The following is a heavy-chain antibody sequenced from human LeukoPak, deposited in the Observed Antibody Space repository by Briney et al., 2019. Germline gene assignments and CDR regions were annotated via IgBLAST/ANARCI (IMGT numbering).Heavy chain of an antibody. CDR2: IYSDRRT. Sequence: GGSLRLSCRASGFIVSSSYMSWVRQAPGKGPEWVSIIYSDRRTFYAESVKGRFTISRDDSQNMVFLQMDSLRAEDTARYYCARDSAFSSHSHWGQGALVTVSS. V-gene: IGHV3-53*01. J-gene: IGHJ1*01. D-gene: IGHD2-15*01. CDR3: ARDSAFSSHSH. CDR1: GFIVSSSY.